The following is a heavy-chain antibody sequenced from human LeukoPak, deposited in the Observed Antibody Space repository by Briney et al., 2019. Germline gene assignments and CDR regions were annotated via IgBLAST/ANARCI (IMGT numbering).Heavy chain of an antibody. CDR3: ARGLETTGWYKAFDI. D-gene: IGHD6-19*01. V-gene: IGHV3-48*01. J-gene: IGHJ3*02. CDR2: ISRSGSSTI. CDR1: GLTVSSNC. Sequence: GGSLRLSCAASGLTVSSNCMSWVRQAPGKGLEWVSYISRSGSSTIYYADSVKGRFTISRDNARNSLYLQMFSLRVEDTAVYYCARGLETTGWYKAFDIWGQGTMVTVSS.